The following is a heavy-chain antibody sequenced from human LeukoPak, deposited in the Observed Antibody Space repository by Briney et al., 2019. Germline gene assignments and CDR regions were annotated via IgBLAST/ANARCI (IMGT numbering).Heavy chain of an antibody. CDR1: GFTFSSYA. D-gene: IGHD6-19*01. J-gene: IGHJ4*02. CDR2: ISGSGSGGST. V-gene: IGHV3-23*01. Sequence: GGSLRLSCAASGFTFSSYAMSWVRQAPGKGLEWVSTISGSGSGGSTYYADSVKGRFTISRDNSKDTLYLQMNSLRAEDTAVYYCAKLLAVTNSSYFNYWGQGPLVTVSS. CDR3: AKLLAVTNSSYFNY.